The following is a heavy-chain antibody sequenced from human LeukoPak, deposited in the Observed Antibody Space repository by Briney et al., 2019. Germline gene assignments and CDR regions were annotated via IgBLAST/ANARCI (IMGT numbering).Heavy chain of an antibody. CDR3: ARWYSGSSFYFDY. Sequence: GESLQISCKGSGYSFTRYWIGWVRQLPGKGLEWMGIIYPGDSDTRYSPSFQGQVTISADKSISTAYLQWSSLKASDSAMYYCARWYSGSSFYFDYWGQETLVTVSS. J-gene: IGHJ4*02. CDR1: GYSFTRYW. V-gene: IGHV5-51*01. CDR2: IYPGDSDT. D-gene: IGHD1-26*01.